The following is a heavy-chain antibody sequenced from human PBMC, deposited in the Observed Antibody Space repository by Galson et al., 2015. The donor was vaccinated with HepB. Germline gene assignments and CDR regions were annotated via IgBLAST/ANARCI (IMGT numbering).Heavy chain of an antibody. Sequence: PALVKPTQTLTLTCTFSGFSLSTSGVGVGWIRQPPGKALEWLALIYWDDDKRYSPSLKSGLTITKDTSKNQVVLTMTNMDPVDTATYYCAHRDEYSSSWYYWGQGTLVTVSS. J-gene: IGHJ4*02. D-gene: IGHD6-13*01. CDR1: GFSLSTSGVG. CDR3: AHRDEYSSSWYY. CDR2: IYWDDDK. V-gene: IGHV2-5*02.